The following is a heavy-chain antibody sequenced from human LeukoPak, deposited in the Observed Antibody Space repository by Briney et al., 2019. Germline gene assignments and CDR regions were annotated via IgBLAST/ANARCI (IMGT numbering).Heavy chain of an antibody. D-gene: IGHD6-19*01. CDR2: IYHSGST. CDR1: GYSISGGYY. Sequence: SETLSLTCTVSGYSISGGYYWGWIRQPPGKGLEWIGSIYHSGSTYYNPSLKSRVTISVDTSKNQFSLKVSSVTAADTAVYYCARGYDSGWYNYWGQGTLVTVSS. CDR3: ARGYDSGWYNY. J-gene: IGHJ4*02. V-gene: IGHV4-38-2*02.